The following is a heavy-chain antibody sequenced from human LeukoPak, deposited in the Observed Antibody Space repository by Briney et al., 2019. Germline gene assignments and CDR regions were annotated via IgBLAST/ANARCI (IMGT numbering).Heavy chain of an antibody. V-gene: IGHV3-23*01. Sequence: GGSLRLSCAASGFTFSSYEMNWVRQAPGKGLEWVSTITSSGGDTIYAGSVKGRFTISRDNSKNTLYLQMNTLRAGDTAVYYCAKNNDFDYWGQGTLVTVSS. D-gene: IGHD1-1*01. J-gene: IGHJ4*02. CDR3: AKNNDFDY. CDR2: ITSSGGDT. CDR1: GFTFSSYE.